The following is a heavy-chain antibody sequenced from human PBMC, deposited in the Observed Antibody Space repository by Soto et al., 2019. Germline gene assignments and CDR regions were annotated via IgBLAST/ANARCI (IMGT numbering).Heavy chain of an antibody. CDR2: IIPIFGTA. D-gene: IGHD5-18*01. Sequence: SVKVSCKASGGTFSSYAISWVRQAPGQGLEWMGGIIPIFGTANYAQKFQGRVTITADESTSTAYMELSSLRSEDTAVYYCARDASYGPYYFDYWGQGTLVTVSS. CDR1: GGTFSSYA. CDR3: ARDASYGPYYFDY. V-gene: IGHV1-69*13. J-gene: IGHJ4*02.